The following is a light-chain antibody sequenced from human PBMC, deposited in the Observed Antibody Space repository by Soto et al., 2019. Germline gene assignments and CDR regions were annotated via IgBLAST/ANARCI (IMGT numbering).Light chain of an antibody. V-gene: IGKV3-15*01. CDR3: HQYDNWLFT. CDR2: GAS. CDR1: QSVNSN. Sequence: EIVLTQSPATLSVSPGERATLYCRASQSVNSNLAWYQQKPGQAPRLLILGASTRATGIPARFSGSGSGTEFTLTISNLQSEDFAVYHCHQYDNWLFTFGQGTRLEI. J-gene: IGKJ5*01.